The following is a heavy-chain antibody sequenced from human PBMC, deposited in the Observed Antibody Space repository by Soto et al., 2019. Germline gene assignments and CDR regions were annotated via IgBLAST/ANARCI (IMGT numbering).Heavy chain of an antibody. CDR1: GFTFSSYW. D-gene: IGHD3-16*01. J-gene: IGHJ4*02. Sequence: GGSLRLSCAASGFTFSSYWMSWVRQAPGKGLEWVANIKQDGSEKYYVDSVKGRFTISRDNAKNSLYLQMNSLRAEDTAVYYWARVGYARGGSYYFAYWGQGTRVTVSP. CDR2: IKQDGSEK. V-gene: IGHV3-7*04. CDR3: ARVGYARGGSYYFAY.